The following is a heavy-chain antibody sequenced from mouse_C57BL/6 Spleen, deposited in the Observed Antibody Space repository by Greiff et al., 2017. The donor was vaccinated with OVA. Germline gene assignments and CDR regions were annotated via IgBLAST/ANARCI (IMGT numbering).Heavy chain of an antibody. J-gene: IGHJ1*03. V-gene: IGHV1-69*01. CDR3: ARRGFTTVDYWDFGV. Sequence: QVQLQQPGAELVMPGASVKLSCQASGYTFTRYWMHWVKQRPGHGLEWIGEIDPSDSYTNYNQKFTGKSPLTVDKSSSTAYLQRSSVASEDAAVYCCARRGFTTVDYWDFGVGGTGTTVTVAS. CDR2: IDPSDSYT. CDR1: GYTFTRYW. D-gene: IGHD1-1*01.